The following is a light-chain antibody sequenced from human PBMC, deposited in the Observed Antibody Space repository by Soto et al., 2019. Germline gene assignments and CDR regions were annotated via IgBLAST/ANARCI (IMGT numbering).Light chain of an antibody. CDR2: AAS. CDR1: ESVSSNY. Sequence: EIVLTQSPGTLSSSPGERATLSCRASESVSSNYLAWYQQRPGQAPRLLIYAASNRARGIPDRFGGSGSETVFTLTVRLLEPEDFVVYYCQHYGSAPCTFGQGTKV. J-gene: IGKJ1*01. V-gene: IGKV3-20*01. CDR3: QHYGSAPCT.